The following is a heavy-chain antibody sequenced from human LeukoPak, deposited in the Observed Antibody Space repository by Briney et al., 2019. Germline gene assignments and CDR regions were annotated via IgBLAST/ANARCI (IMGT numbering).Heavy chain of an antibody. Sequence: PSETLSLTCTVSGGSISSSSYYWGWIRQPPGKGLEWIGSIYYSGSTYYNPSLKSRVTISVDTSKNQFSLKLSSVTAADTAVYYCARIALDPVAGYLFDYWGQGTLVTVSS. J-gene: IGHJ4*02. V-gene: IGHV4-39*07. CDR3: ARIALDPVAGYLFDY. CDR1: GGSISSSSYY. D-gene: IGHD6-19*01. CDR2: IYYSGST.